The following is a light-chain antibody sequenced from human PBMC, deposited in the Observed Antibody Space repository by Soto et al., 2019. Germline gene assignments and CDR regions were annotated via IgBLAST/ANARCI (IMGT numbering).Light chain of an antibody. CDR1: NSDVGAYTF. CDR3: SSYAGSNILYV. Sequence: QSALTQPPSASGSPGQSVTISCTGTNSDVGAYTFVSWYQQRPGKAPELIIYDVTKRPSVVPDRFSGSKSGNTASLTVSGLQVDDEADYYGSSYAGSNILYVFGTGTKLTVL. J-gene: IGLJ1*01. CDR2: DVT. V-gene: IGLV2-8*01.